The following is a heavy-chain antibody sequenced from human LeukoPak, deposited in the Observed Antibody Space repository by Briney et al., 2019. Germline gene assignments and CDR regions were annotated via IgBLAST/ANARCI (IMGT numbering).Heavy chain of an antibody. CDR2: ISAYNGNT. Sequence: ASVKASCRTYGYTFTSFGISWVRQAPGEGLEGMGWISAYNGNTNYAQKLQGRVTLTTDTSTNTAYMELRSLRSDDTAVYYCARDFGSSGYDALDIWGQGTMVTVSS. CDR1: GYTFTSFG. J-gene: IGHJ3*02. D-gene: IGHD3-22*01. CDR3: ARDFGSSGYDALDI. V-gene: IGHV1-18*01.